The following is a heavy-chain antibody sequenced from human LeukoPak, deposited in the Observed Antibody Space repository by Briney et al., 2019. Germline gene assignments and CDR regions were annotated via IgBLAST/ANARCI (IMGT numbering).Heavy chain of an antibody. J-gene: IGHJ5*02. Sequence: SETLSLTCTVSGGSFIGYYWSWIRQPPGKGLEWIGEINHSGSTNYNPSLESRVTISVDTSKNQFSLKLSSVTAADTAVYYCSKGGPHTVSTYRWFDPWGQGTLVTVSS. CDR1: GGSFIGYY. CDR3: SKGGPHTVSTYRWFDP. V-gene: IGHV4-34*01. CDR2: INHSGST. D-gene: IGHD4-17*01.